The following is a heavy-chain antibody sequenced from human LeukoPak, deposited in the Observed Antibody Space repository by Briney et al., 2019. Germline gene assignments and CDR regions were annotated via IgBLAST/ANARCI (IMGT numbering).Heavy chain of an antibody. Sequence: ASVKVSCKASGGTLSDHVISWVRQAPGHGLEWMGGIIPLKGTSKLTQKLQDRATISADESTNTVYMEVRSLRSEDTALYYCATYDVLTGFEYWGREPWSSSPQ. J-gene: IGHJ4*02. D-gene: IGHD3-9*01. CDR2: IIPLKGTS. CDR1: GGTLSDHV. V-gene: IGHV1-69*13. CDR3: ATYDVLTGFEY.